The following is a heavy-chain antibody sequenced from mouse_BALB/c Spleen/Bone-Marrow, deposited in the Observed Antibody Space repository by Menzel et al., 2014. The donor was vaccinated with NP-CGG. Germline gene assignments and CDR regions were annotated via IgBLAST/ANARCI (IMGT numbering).Heavy chain of an antibody. V-gene: IGHV1-82*01. J-gene: IGHJ2*01. CDR2: IYPGDGDI. Sequence: VQLVESGPELVKPGASVKISCKASGYAFSSSWVNWVKQRPGQGLEWIGRIYPGDGDINYNGKFKGKATLTVDKSSSTAYMQLSSLTSEDSAVYYCARYDGYYDYWGQGTPLTASS. CDR3: ARYDGYYDY. CDR1: GYAFSSSW. D-gene: IGHD2-3*01.